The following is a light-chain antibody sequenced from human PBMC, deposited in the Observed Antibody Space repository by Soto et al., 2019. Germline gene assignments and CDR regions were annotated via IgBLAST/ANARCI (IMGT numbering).Light chain of an antibody. CDR1: SSDVGGYNY. V-gene: IGLV2-14*01. CDR2: DVT. CDR3: SSSTSSNTLV. Sequence: QSVLTQPASVSGSPGQSITISCTGTSSDVGGYNYVSWYQQHPGKAPKLMIYDVTNRPSGVSDRFSGSKSGDTASLTISGLQTEDEADYYCSSSTSSNTLVFGGGTKLTVL. J-gene: IGLJ2*01.